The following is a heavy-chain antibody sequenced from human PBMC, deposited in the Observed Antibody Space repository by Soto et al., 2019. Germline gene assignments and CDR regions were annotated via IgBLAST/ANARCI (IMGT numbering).Heavy chain of an antibody. CDR2: ISADGSDK. Sequence: QVQLVESGGGVVQPGRSLRLSCAASGFTFSNFGMHWGRQAPGKGLEWVAAISADGSDKYFSDSVKGRFTISRDNSKNTLFLQMKSLRVEDTAVYYCTKGSEVARQELDYWGQGTLVTVSS. V-gene: IGHV3-30*18. J-gene: IGHJ4*02. D-gene: IGHD3-3*01. CDR1: GFTFSNFG. CDR3: TKGSEVARQELDY.